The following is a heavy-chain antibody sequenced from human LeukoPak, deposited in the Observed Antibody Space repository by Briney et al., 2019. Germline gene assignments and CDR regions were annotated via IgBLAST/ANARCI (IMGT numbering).Heavy chain of an antibody. CDR3: ARPYYDDSRIDP. V-gene: IGHV4-30-4*01. CDR2: MYSSGST. J-gene: IGHJ5*02. Sequence: SQPLSLTCTVSGGSISSGDYSWCWIRQPPGKGLEWSAYMYSSGSTYYNPSIKRRVTLAADTSQNQLSLRRSSVTAADTAVYYCARPYYDDSRIDPWGQGILVTVSS. D-gene: IGHD3-22*01. CDR1: GGSISSGDYS.